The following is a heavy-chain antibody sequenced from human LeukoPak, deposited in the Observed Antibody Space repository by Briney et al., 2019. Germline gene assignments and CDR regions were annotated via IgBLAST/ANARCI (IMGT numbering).Heavy chain of an antibody. Sequence: PGGSLRLSCAASGFTFSNAWMTWVRQAPAKGLEWVGRIKSKPNGETTDYAAPVKGRFTISRDDSKNTVYLQMNSLKTEDTAVYYCTTEGYYGSGSYFYWGQGTLVTVSP. CDR2: IKSKPNGETT. CDR3: TTEGYYGSGSYFY. J-gene: IGHJ4*02. CDR1: GFTFSNAW. D-gene: IGHD3-10*01. V-gene: IGHV3-15*01.